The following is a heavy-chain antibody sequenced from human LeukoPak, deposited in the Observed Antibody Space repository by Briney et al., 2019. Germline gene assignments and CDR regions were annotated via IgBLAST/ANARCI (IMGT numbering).Heavy chain of an antibody. Sequence: SVKVSCKASGGTFSSYAISWVRQAPGQGLEWMGRIIPILGIANYAQKFQGRVTITADKSTSTAYMELSSLRSEDTAVYYCARGWSGDGDYLYDYWGQGTLVTVSS. V-gene: IGHV1-69*04. D-gene: IGHD4-17*01. CDR2: IIPILGIA. CDR1: GGTFSSYA. CDR3: ARGWSGDGDYLYDY. J-gene: IGHJ4*02.